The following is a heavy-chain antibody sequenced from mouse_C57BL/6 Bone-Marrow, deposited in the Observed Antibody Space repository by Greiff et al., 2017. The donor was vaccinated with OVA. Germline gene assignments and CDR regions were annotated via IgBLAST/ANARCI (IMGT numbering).Heavy chain of an antibody. D-gene: IGHD1-1*01. CDR2: INPYNGDT. J-gene: IGHJ2*01. CDR3: ARGTTTVVADY. CDR1: GYSFTGYF. Sequence: VQLQQSGPELVKPGDSVKISCKASGYSFTGYFMNWVMQSHGKSLEWIGRINPYNGDTFYNQKFKGKATLTVDKSSSTAHMELRSLTSEDSAVYYCARGTTTVVADYWGQGTTLTVSS. V-gene: IGHV1-20*01.